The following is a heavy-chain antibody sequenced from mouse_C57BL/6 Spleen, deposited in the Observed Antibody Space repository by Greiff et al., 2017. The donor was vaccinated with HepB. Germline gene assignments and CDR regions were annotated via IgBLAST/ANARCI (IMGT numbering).Heavy chain of an antibody. Sequence: VQLQQSGPELVKPGASVKISCKASGYSFTDYNMNWVKQSNGKSLEWIGVINPNYGTISYNQKFKGKATLTVDQSSSTAYMQLNSLTSEDSAVYYCANYYGSSPYYYAMDYWGQGTSVTVSS. J-gene: IGHJ4*01. CDR1: GYSFTDYN. CDR2: INPNYGTI. D-gene: IGHD1-1*01. CDR3: ANYYGSSPYYYAMDY. V-gene: IGHV1-39*01.